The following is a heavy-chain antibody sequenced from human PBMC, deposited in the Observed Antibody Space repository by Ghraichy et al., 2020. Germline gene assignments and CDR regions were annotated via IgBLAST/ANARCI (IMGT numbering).Heavy chain of an antibody. CDR2: IKSKTDGGTT. V-gene: IGHV3-15*07. CDR1: GFTFSNAW. CDR3: TSYYYDSSGQLDAFDV. Sequence: GGSLRLSCAASGFTFSNAWMNWVRQAPGKGLEWVGRIKSKTDGGTTDYAAPVKDRFTISRDDSKNTLYLQMNSLKIEDTALYYCTSYYYDSSGQLDAFDVWGQGTMVTVSS. D-gene: IGHD3-22*01. J-gene: IGHJ3*01.